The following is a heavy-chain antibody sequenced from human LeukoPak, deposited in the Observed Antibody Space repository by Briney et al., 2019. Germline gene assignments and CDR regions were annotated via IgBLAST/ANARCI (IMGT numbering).Heavy chain of an antibody. CDR1: GSTFSSYW. D-gene: IGHD6-13*01. V-gene: IGHV3-74*01. CDR2: IKRDVSST. Sequence: GGSLRLSCAASGSTFSSYWMHWVRQTPGKGLVWVSRIKRDVSSTNYADSVKGRFTISRDNAKNVLYLQMNSLRAEDTAVYYCAREVAVAGSQFDYWGQGTLVTVSS. CDR3: AREVAVAGSQFDY. J-gene: IGHJ4*02.